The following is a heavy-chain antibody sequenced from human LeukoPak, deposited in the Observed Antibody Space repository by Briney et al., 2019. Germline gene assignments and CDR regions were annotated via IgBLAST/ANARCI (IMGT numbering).Heavy chain of an antibody. J-gene: IGHJ4*02. CDR2: INHSGST. D-gene: IGHD6-13*01. CDR1: GFTFNDYD. CDR3: ARGCPEPWAAADTCGDY. V-gene: IGHV4-34*01. Sequence: GSLRLSCAASGFTFNDYDMNWIRQPPGKGLEWIGEINHSGSTNYNPSLKSRVTISVDTSKNQFSLKLSSVTAADTAVYYCARGCPEPWAAADTCGDYWGQGTLVTVSS.